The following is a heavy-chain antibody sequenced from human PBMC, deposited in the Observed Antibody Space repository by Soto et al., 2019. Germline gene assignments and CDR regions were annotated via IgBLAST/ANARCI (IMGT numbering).Heavy chain of an antibody. Sequence: GEELKISCTGSGYRFTRYCISWVRPLPRKGLEWMGRIDPSDSYTNYSPSFQGHVTISADKSISTAYLQWSSLKASDTAMYYCATQIAARQYYYYYYGMDVCGQGRTVT. J-gene: IGHJ6*02. CDR2: IDPSDSYT. D-gene: IGHD6-6*01. CDR3: ATQIAARQYYYYYYGMDV. CDR1: GYRFTRYC. V-gene: IGHV5-10-1*01.